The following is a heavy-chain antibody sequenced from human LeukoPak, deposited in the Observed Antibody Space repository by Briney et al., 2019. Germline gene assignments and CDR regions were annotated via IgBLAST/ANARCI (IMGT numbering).Heavy chain of an antibody. J-gene: IGHJ4*02. Sequence: PSETLSLTXAVYGGSFSGYYWSWIRQPPGKGLEWMGEINHSGSTNYNPSLKSRVTISVDTSKNQFSLKLSSVTAADTAVYYCASVVAVAGNDYFDYWGQGTLVTVSS. CDR3: ASVVAVAGNDYFDY. D-gene: IGHD6-19*01. CDR2: INHSGST. CDR1: GGSFSGYY. V-gene: IGHV4-34*01.